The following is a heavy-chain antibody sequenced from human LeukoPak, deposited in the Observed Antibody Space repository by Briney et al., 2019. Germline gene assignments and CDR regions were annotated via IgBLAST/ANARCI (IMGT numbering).Heavy chain of an antibody. CDR3: ARRYSSSWYDFDY. CDR2: IHYTGST. D-gene: IGHD6-13*01. CDR1: GGSISSYY. Sequence: SETLSPTCTVSGGSISSYYWGWIRQPPGKGLEWIGSIHYTGSTYYNPSLRSRVTISVDTSKNQFSLKLTSVTAADTAVYYCARRYSSSWYDFDYWGQGTLVTVSS. V-gene: IGHV4-39*01. J-gene: IGHJ4*02.